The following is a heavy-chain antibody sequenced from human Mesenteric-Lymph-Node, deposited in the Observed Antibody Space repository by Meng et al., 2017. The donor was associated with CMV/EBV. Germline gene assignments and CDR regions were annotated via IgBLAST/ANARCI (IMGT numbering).Heavy chain of an antibody. CDR1: YTFTSYG. Sequence: YTFTSYGISWVRQAPGQGLEWMGWISAYNGNTNYAQKLQGRVTMTTDTSTSTAYMELRSLRSDDTAVYYCARSASKEGYYYYYGMDVWGQGTTVTVSS. J-gene: IGHJ6*02. CDR2: ISAYNGNT. CDR3: ARSASKEGYYYYYGMDV. V-gene: IGHV1-18*01.